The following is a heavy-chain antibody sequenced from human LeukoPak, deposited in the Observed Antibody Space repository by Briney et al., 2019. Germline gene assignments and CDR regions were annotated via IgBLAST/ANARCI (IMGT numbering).Heavy chain of an antibody. J-gene: IGHJ4*02. CDR1: GYTFTGYY. D-gene: IGHD5-18*01. CDR3: ANRRGDSYGYGFDD. V-gene: IGHV1-2*02. CDR2: INPNSGGT. Sequence: ASVKVSCKASGYTFTGYYIHWVRPAPGQGLEWMGWINPNSGGTNYAQKFQGRVTMTRDTSISTAYMELSRLRSDDTAVYYCANRRGDSYGYGFDDWGQGTLVTVSS.